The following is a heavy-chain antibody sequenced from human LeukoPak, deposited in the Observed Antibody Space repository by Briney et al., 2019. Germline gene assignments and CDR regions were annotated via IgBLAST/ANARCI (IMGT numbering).Heavy chain of an antibody. CDR1: GGSISSSSYY. V-gene: IGHV4-39*01. J-gene: IGHJ3*02. Sequence: QASETLSLTCTVSGGSISSSSYYWGWIRQPPGKGLEWIGSIYYSGSTYYNPSLKSRVTISVDTSKNQFSLKLSSVTAADTAVYYCARGNSSRSYKDAFDIWGQGTMVTVSS. CDR2: IYYSGST. CDR3: ARGNSSRSYKDAFDI. D-gene: IGHD6-13*01.